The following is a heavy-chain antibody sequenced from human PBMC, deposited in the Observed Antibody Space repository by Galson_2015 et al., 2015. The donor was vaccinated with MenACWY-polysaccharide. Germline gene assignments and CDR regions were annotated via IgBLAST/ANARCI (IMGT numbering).Heavy chain of an antibody. CDR2: ISKSGDSI. CDR1: GFSLGAWY. Sequence: SLRLSCAASGFSLGAWYMSWLRQAPGKGLEWLSYISKSGDSIYYGDSVKGRFAISRDNAKNSLYLQMNSLEVEDTAIYYCARGPYGFDFWGQGTMVPVSS. V-gene: IGHV3-11*01. CDR3: ARGPYGFDF. D-gene: IGHD4-17*01. J-gene: IGHJ4*02.